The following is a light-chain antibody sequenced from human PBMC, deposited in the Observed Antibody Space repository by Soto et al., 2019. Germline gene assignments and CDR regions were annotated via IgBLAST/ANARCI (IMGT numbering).Light chain of an antibody. Sequence: EIVMTQSPATLSVSPGERASLSCRASQSVGSNLAWYQQTAGQAPRLLIYGASTRATGIPARFSGSGSGTEVPLTISSLQSEDFAVYSCQQYTNWPYTFGQGTKLEIK. CDR2: GAS. CDR3: QQYTNWPYT. CDR1: QSVGSN. V-gene: IGKV3-15*01. J-gene: IGKJ2*01.